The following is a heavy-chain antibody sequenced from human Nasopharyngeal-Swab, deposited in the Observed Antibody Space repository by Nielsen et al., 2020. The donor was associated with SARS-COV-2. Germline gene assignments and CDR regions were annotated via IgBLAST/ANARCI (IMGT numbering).Heavy chain of an antibody. CDR3: ARGYCSGGSCYSDYYYGMDV. D-gene: IGHD2-15*01. Sequence: RQAPGKGLEWIGRIYTSGSTNYNPSLKSRVTISVDTSKNQLSLKLSSVTAADTAVYYCARGYCSGGSCYSDYYYGMDVWGQGTTVTVSS. J-gene: IGHJ6*02. V-gene: IGHV4-61*02. CDR2: IYTSGST.